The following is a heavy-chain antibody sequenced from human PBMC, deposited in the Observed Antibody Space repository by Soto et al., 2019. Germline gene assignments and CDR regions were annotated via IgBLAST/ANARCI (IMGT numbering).Heavy chain of an antibody. Sequence: EVQLVESGGGLVQPGRSLRLSCAASGFTFDDYAMHWVRQAPGKGLEWVSGISWDSGTIVYVDSVKGRFTISRDNAKNSLYLQMNSLRAEDTALYYCAKDMRGGSSSSRYYYGVDVWDQGTTVTVSS. D-gene: IGHD6-13*01. CDR1: GFTFDDYA. V-gene: IGHV3-9*01. J-gene: IGHJ6*02. CDR3: AKDMRGGSSSSRYYYGVDV. CDR2: ISWDSGTI.